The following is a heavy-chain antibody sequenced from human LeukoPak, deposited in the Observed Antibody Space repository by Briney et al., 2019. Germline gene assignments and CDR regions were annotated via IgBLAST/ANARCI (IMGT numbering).Heavy chain of an antibody. V-gene: IGHV1-69*13. CDR3: ARDRGEDGYNFPFDY. CDR1: GGTFSSYA. J-gene: IGHJ4*02. Sequence: SVKVSCKASGGTFSSYAISWVRQAPGQGLEWMGGIIPIFGTANYAQKFQGRVTITADESTSTAYMELSSLRSEDTAVYYCARDRGEDGYNFPFDYWGQGTLVTVSS. CDR2: IIPIFGTA. D-gene: IGHD5-24*01.